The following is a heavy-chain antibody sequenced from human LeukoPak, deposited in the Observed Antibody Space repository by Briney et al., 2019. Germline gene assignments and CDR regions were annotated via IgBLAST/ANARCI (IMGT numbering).Heavy chain of an antibody. CDR3: AKDAYYYDSSGYYFANYFDY. Sequence: GGSLRLSCAASGFTFSSYAMSWVCQAPGKGLEWVSAISGSGGSTYYADSVKGRFTISRDNSKNTLYLQMNSLRAEDTAVYYCAKDAYYYDSSGYYFANYFDYWGQGTLVTVSS. CDR1: GFTFSSYA. CDR2: ISGSGGST. J-gene: IGHJ4*02. V-gene: IGHV3-23*01. D-gene: IGHD3-22*01.